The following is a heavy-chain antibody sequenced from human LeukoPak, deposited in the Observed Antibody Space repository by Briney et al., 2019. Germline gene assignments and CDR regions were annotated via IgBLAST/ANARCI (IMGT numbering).Heavy chain of an antibody. CDR3: ARDSLTMIVGRQKRGLDY. CDR2: INWNGGST. CDR1: GFTFDDYG. J-gene: IGHJ4*02. D-gene: IGHD3-22*01. Sequence: GGSLRLSCAASGFTFDDYGMSWVRQAPGKGLEWVSNINWNGGSTGYADSVKGRFTISRDNAKNSLYLQMNSLRAEDTAVYYCARDSLTMIVGRQKRGLDYWGQGTLVTVSS. V-gene: IGHV3-20*04.